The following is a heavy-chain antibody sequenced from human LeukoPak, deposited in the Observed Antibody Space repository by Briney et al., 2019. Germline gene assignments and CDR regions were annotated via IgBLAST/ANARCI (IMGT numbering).Heavy chain of an antibody. CDR1: GFAVSSNY. CDR2: IYSGGST. CDR3: ALATAGTNYYFDY. V-gene: IGHV3-66*01. D-gene: IGHD6-13*01. Sequence: GGSLRLSCAGSGFAVSSNYMSWVRQAPGKGLEWVSVIYSGGSTYYADSVKGRFTISRDDSKNTLYLQLNSLRAEDTAVYYCALATAGTNYYFDYWGQGTLVTVSS. J-gene: IGHJ4*02.